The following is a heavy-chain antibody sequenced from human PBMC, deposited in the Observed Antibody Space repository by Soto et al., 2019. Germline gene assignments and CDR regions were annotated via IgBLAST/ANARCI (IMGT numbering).Heavy chain of an antibody. D-gene: IGHD3-10*01. CDR1: GFTFSSYS. CDR3: ASHSLLSGSYYPLPFDY. Sequence: KPGGSLRLSCAASGFTFSSYSMNWVRQAPGKGLEWVSSISSSSSYIYYADSVKGRFTISRDNAKNSLYLQMNSLRAEDTAVYYCASHSLLSGSYYPLPFDYWGQGTLVTVSS. V-gene: IGHV3-21*01. CDR2: ISSSSSYI. J-gene: IGHJ4*02.